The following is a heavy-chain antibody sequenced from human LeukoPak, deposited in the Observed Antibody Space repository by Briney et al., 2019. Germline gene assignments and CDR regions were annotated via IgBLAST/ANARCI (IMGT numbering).Heavy chain of an antibody. CDR2: IHYSDT. V-gene: IGHV4-30-4*07. J-gene: IGHJ4*02. CDR3: ARDSVLLDDYFDY. Sequence: KTSETLSLTCAVSGGSISSGGYSWSWIRQPPGKGLEWIGYIHYSDTYYNPSLRSRVTILVDTSKNQFSLKLSSVTAADTAVYYCARDSVLLDDYFDYWGQGTLVTVSS. CDR1: GGSISSGGYS. D-gene: IGHD3-10*01.